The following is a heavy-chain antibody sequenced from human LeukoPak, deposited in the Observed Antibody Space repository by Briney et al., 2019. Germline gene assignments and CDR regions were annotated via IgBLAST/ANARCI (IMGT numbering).Heavy chain of an antibody. V-gene: IGHV3-30*18. J-gene: IGHJ6*02. Sequence: GGSLRLSCATSGFTFSNYGMHWVRQAPGKGLEWVAVISYDGSNKYYADSVKGRFTISRDNSKNTLYLQMNSLRAEDTAVYYCAKEGRQLWSGRDGMDVWGQGTTVTVSS. CDR2: ISYDGSNK. D-gene: IGHD5-18*01. CDR3: AKEGRQLWSGRDGMDV. CDR1: GFTFSNYG.